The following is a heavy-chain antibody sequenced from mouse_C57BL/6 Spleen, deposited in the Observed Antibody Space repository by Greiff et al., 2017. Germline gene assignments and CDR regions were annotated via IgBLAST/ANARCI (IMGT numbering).Heavy chain of an antibody. V-gene: IGHV14-4*01. CDR2: IDPENGDT. D-gene: IGHD1-1*01. Sequence: VQLQQSGAELVRPGASVKLSCTASGFNIKDDYMHWVKQRPEQGLEWIGWIDPENGDTEYASKFQGKATITADTSSNTAYLQLSSLTSEDTAVYYCTTGEGVARRDYWGQGTTLTVSS. CDR1: GFNIKDDY. CDR3: TTGEGVARRDY. J-gene: IGHJ2*01.